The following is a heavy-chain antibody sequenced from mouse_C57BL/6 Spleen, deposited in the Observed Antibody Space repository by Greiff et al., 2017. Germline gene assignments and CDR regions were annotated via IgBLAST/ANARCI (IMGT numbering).Heavy chain of an antibody. CDR1: GYTFTDYY. J-gene: IGHJ4*01. V-gene: IGHV1-26*01. CDR2: INPNTGGT. Sequence: EVQLQQSGPELVKPGASVKISCKASGYTFTDYYMNWVKQSHGKSLEWIGDINPNTGGTSYTQKFKGKATLTVDKSSSTAYMELRRRRAEDAEDYFCANDYGSSYGGAMDYWGQGTSVTVSS. CDR3: ANDYGSSYGGAMDY. D-gene: IGHD1-1*01.